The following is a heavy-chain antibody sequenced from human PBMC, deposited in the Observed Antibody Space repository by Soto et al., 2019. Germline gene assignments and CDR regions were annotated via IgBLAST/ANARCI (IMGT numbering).Heavy chain of an antibody. J-gene: IGHJ3*01. V-gene: IGHV4-59*08. CDR1: GGSISGYY. CDR3: ARHGDYIWGSYRPAAFDL. CDR2: IYYSGST. Sequence: SETLSLTCTVSGGSISGYYWSWIRQPPGKGLEWIGYIYYSGSTNYNPSLKSRVTISVDTSKNQFSLKLSSVTAADTAVYYCARHGDYIWGSYRPAAFDLWRQGTMVNVSS. D-gene: IGHD3-16*02.